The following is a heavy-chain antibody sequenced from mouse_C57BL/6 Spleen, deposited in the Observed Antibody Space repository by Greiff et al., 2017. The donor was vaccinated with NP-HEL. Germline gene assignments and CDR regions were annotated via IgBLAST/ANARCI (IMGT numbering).Heavy chain of an antibody. CDR1: GYSITSGYY. CDR2: ISYDGSN. CDR3: ARADYDVRVAY. D-gene: IGHD2-4*01. Sequence: VQLKESGPGLVKPSQSLSLTCSVTGYSITSGYYWNWIRQFPGNKLEWMGYISYDGSNNYNPSLKNRISITRDTSKNQFFLKLNSVTTEDTATYCCARADYDVRVAYWGQGTLVTVSA. J-gene: IGHJ3*01. V-gene: IGHV3-6*01.